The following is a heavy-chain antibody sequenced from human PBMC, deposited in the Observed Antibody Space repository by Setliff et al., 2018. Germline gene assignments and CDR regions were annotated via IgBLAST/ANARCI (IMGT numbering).Heavy chain of an antibody. V-gene: IGHV4-61*02. D-gene: IGHD3-22*01. CDR3: ARGSYYDSSGYSPDFFDY. Sequence: SETLSLTCTVSGGSITSGSNYWSWIRQPAGRGLEWIGRVYNTGTTNYNPSLKSRVTISISADTSNKSFSLNLFSVTAADTAVYYCARGSYYDSSGYSPDFFDYWGQGTLVTVSS. J-gene: IGHJ4*02. CDR2: VYNTGTT. CDR1: GGSITSGSNY.